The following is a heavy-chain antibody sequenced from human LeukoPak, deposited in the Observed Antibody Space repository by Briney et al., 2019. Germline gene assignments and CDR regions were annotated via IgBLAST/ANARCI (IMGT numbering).Heavy chain of an antibody. D-gene: IGHD2-2*02. J-gene: IGHJ5*02. CDR1: GYTFTGYY. CDR3: AREVVVVPAAIPQYNWFDP. Sequence: ASVKVSCKASGYTFTGYYMHWVRQAPGQGLEWMGWINPNSGGTNYAQKFQGRVTMTRDTSISTAYMELSRLRSDDTAVYYCAREVVVVPAAIPQYNWFDPWGQGTLVTVSS. CDR2: INPNSGGT. V-gene: IGHV1-2*02.